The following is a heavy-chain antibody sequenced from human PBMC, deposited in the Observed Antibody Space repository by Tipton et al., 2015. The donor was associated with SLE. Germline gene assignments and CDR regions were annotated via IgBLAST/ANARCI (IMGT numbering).Heavy chain of an antibody. D-gene: IGHD6-13*01. CDR3: AREVEGYSSAWFKGFFDV. CDR1: GGSLSSYY. CDR2: IYTSGST. Sequence: TLSLTCTVSGGSLSSYYWSWIRQPPGKGLEWIGYIYTSGSTNYNPSLMSRVSISRDTSNNQFSLRLRSVTAADTAVYYCAREVEGYSSAWFKGFFDVWGQGALVSVSS. J-gene: IGHJ1*01. V-gene: IGHV4-4*08.